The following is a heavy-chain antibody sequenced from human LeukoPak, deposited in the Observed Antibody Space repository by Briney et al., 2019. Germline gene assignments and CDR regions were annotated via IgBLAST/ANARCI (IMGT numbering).Heavy chain of an antibody. Sequence: SQTLSLTCAISGDSVSGSHPVWNWIRQSPSRGLEWLGRAYYRSKWYIDYAVSVKGRITITPDTSKNQFSLQLNSVTPEDTAVYYCARGAVRGGTNFDYWGQGTLVTVSS. V-gene: IGHV6-1*01. CDR1: GDSVSGSHPV. CDR3: ARGAVRGGTNFDY. D-gene: IGHD3-10*01. J-gene: IGHJ4*02. CDR2: AYYRSKWYI.